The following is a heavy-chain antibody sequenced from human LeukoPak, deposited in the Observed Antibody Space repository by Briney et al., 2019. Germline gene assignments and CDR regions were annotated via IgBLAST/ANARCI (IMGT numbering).Heavy chain of an antibody. V-gene: IGHV1-69*05. CDR2: IIPIFGTA. D-gene: IGHD2-2*02. J-gene: IGHJ6*03. CDR3: ARGGCSSTSCHTGSDYYYYMDV. Sequence: GASVKVSCKASGGTFSSYAISWVRQAPGQGLEWMGGIIPIFGTANYAQKFQGRVTITTDESTSTAYMELSSLRSEDTAVYYCARGGCSSTSCHTGSDYYYYMDVWGKGTTVTVSS. CDR1: GGTFSSYA.